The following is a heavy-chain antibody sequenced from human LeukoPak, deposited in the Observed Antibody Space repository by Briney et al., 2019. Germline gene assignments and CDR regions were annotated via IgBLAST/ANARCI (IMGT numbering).Heavy chain of an antibody. V-gene: IGHV1-8*01. CDR3: ARETLYDFWSGYSSSNWFDP. CDR2: MNPNSGNT. D-gene: IGHD3-3*01. CDR1: GYTFTSYD. Sequence: ASVKVSCKASGYTFTSYDINWVRQATGQGLEWMGWMNPNSGNTGYAQKFQGRVTMTRDTSTSTVYMELSSLRSEDTAVYYCARETLYDFWSGYSSSNWFDPWGQGTLVTVSS. J-gene: IGHJ5*02.